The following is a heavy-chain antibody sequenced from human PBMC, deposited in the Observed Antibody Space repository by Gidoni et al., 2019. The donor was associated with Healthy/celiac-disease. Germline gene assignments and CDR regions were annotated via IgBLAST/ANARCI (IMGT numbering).Heavy chain of an antibody. D-gene: IGHD4-17*01. CDR3: ARIVLRATYGDYGHDAFDI. J-gene: IGHJ3*02. CDR1: GFSLSTSGMC. CDR2: IDWDDDK. Sequence: QVTLRESGPALVKPTQTLTLTCTFSGFSLSTSGMCVSWIRQPPGKALEWLARIDWDDDKYYSTSLKTRLTISKDTSKNQVVLTMTNMDPVDTATYYCARIVLRATYGDYGHDAFDIWGQGTMVTVSS. V-gene: IGHV2-70*15.